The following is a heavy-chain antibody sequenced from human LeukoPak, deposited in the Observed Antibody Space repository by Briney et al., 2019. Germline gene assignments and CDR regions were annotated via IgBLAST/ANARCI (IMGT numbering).Heavy chain of an antibody. CDR1: GFTFSDYY. V-gene: IGHV3-11*01. J-gene: IGHJ5*02. D-gene: IGHD1-14*01. CDR3: ARDINSYNWFDL. CDR2: ISGRSINI. Sequence: SGGSLRLSCAASGFTFSDYYMSWIRQAPGKGLEWISYISGRSINIYYADSVKGRFTISRDNAKNSVYLQMNSLRAEDTAVYYCARDINSYNWFDLWGQGTLVTVSS.